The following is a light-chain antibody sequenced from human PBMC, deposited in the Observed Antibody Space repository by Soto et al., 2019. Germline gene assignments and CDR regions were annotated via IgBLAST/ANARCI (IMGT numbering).Light chain of an antibody. V-gene: IGLV2-14*01. CDR1: SSDVGGYNF. CDR2: DVS. CDR3: SSYTASSTRV. Sequence: QSVLTQPASVSGSPGQSITISCTGTSSDVGGYNFVSWYQQHPDKAPKLMIYDVSNRPSGVSSRFSGSKYGNTASLTISGLQAEDEADYYCSSYTASSTRVFGGGTQLTVL. J-gene: IGLJ3*02.